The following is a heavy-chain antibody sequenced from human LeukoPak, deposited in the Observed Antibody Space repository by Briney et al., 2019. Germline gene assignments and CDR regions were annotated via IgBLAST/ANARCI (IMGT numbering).Heavy chain of an antibody. CDR3: ARYTSNVVGKRHYFDY. V-gene: IGHV3-7*01. CDR1: GFTFISYW. D-gene: IGHD1-26*01. CDR2: IKQDGGEK. Sequence: GGSLRLSCAASGFTFISYWMSWVRQAPGKGLEWVANIKQDGGEKYYVDSVKGRFTISRDNAKDSLYLQMNSLRAEDTAVYYCARYTSNVVGKRHYFDYWGQGTLVTVSS. J-gene: IGHJ4*02.